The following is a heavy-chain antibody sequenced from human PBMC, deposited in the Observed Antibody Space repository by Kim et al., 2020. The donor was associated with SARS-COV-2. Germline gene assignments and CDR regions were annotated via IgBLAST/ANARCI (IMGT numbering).Heavy chain of an antibody. V-gene: IGHV3-23*01. CDR3: ATLPLFSGYSSGWYYFDY. CDR2: ISGSGGST. D-gene: IGHD6-19*01. Sequence: GGSLRLSCAASGFTFSSYAMSWVRQAPGKGLEWVSAISGSGGSTYYADSVKGRFTISRDNSKNTLYLQMNSLRAEDTAVYYCATLPLFSGYSSGWYYFDYWGQGTLVTVSS. J-gene: IGHJ4*02. CDR1: GFTFSSYA.